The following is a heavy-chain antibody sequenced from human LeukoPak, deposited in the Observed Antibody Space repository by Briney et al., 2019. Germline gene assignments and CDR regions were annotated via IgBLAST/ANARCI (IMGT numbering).Heavy chain of an antibody. J-gene: IGHJ5*02. D-gene: IGHD2-2*01. CDR3: ARAVLWGYCSSTSCYNWFDP. CDR2: INHSGST. CDR1: GGSFSGYY. V-gene: IGHV4-34*01. Sequence: SETLSLTCAVYGGSFSGYYWSWIRQPPGKGLECIGEINHSGSTNYNPSLKSRVTISVDTSKNQFSLKLSSVTAADTAVYYCARAVLWGYCSSTSCYNWFDPWGQGTLVTVSS.